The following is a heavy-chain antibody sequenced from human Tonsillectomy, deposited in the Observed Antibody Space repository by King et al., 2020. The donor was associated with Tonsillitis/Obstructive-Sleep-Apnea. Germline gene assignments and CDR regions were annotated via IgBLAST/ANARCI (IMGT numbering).Heavy chain of an antibody. CDR1: GDSISNYY. CDR2: ISYSGST. CDR3: ATLSGLWKEYYFDY. Sequence: QLQESGPGLVKPSETLSLTCTVSGDSISNYYWSWLRQSPGKGLEWIGYISYSGSTNYNPSLKNRVTISVDTSKNQFSLKLSSVTAADTAVYYCATLSGLWKEYYFDYWGQGTLVTVSS. D-gene: IGHD5-18*01. J-gene: IGHJ4*02. V-gene: IGHV4-59*01.